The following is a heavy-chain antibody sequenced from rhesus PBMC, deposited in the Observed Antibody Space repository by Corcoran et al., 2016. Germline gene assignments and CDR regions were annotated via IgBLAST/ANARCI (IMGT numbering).Heavy chain of an antibody. D-gene: IGHD6-43*01. J-gene: IGHJ4*01. V-gene: IGHV5-2*01. CDR2: IDPSDSDT. CDR3: ASGSSFVY. Sequence: EVQLVQSGAEVKRPGESLKISCKTSGYRFTSYWISWVGQMPGKGLEWMGAIDPSDSDTKYSPSFQGQVTISADKSISTAYLQWSSLKASDSATYYCASGSSFVYWGQGVLVTVSS. CDR1: GYRFTSYW.